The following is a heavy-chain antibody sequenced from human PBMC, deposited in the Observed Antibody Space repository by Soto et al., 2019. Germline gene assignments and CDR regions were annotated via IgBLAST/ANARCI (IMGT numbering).Heavy chain of an antibody. D-gene: IGHD1-20*01. J-gene: IGHJ4*02. Sequence: QVQLVESGGGVVQPGRSLRLSCAVSGFNLSSYGMHWVRQAPGKGLEWVAHIWYDGINKYYSDSVKGRFTISRDSSKNIWYLQMSSLRAEDRAVYYWARNVWYNWSYEFDYWGQGTLVTVSS. V-gene: IGHV3-33*01. CDR2: IWYDGINK. CDR1: GFNLSSYG. CDR3: ARNVWYNWSYEFDY.